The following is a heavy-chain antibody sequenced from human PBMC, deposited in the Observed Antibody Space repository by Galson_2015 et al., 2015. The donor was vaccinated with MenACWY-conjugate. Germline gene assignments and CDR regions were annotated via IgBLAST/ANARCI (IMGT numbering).Heavy chain of an antibody. V-gene: IGHV3-23*01. CDR3: AAGEGVVSSSIDY. Sequence: SLRLSCAASGFTFSSYAMSWVRQAPGKGLEWVSAISGSGGSTYYADSVKGRFTISRGNSKNTLYLQMNSLRAEDTAVYYCAAGEGVVSSSIDYWGQGTLVTVSS. CDR2: ISGSGGST. CDR1: GFTFSSYA. J-gene: IGHJ4*02. D-gene: IGHD2-15*01.